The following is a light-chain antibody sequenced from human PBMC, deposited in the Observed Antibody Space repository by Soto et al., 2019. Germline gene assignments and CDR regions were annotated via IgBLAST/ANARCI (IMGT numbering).Light chain of an antibody. CDR3: QQYASSPYT. J-gene: IGKJ2*01. Sequence: EVVMTQSPATLSVSPGERATLSCRASQSVNSKLAWYQQKPGQAPRLLIYGASRRATGIPDRFSGRESGTDFTLTITTLEPEDSAVYFCQQYASSPYTFGQGTKVDIK. V-gene: IGKV3-20*01. CDR2: GAS. CDR1: QSVNSK.